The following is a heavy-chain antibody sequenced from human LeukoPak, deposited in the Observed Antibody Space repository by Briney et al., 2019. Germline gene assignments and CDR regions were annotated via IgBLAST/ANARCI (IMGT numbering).Heavy chain of an antibody. Sequence: PGGSLRLSCAASGFTFSSYWMSWGRQAPGEGLGGVANIKQDGREKYYVDSVKGRFTISRDNAKNSLSLQMNSLRAEDTAVYYSSLEGSSWYRYFQHWGQGTLVTVSS. CDR1: GFTFSSYW. D-gene: IGHD6-13*01. V-gene: IGHV3-7*05. CDR2: IKQDGREK. J-gene: IGHJ1*01. CDR3: SLEGSSWYRYFQH.